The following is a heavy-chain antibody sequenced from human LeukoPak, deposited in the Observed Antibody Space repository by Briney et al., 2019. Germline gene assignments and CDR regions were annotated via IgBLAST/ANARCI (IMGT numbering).Heavy chain of an antibody. CDR2: INHSGGT. D-gene: IGHD2-8*01. CDR1: GGSFSDYY. Sequence: SETLSLTCAVDGGSFSDYYWSRFRQLPGKGLEWIGEINHSGGTNYNPSLKSRVTISVDTSNNQFSLKLSSVTAADTAVYYCVRVSGYCTDGVCRFDYWGQGTLVTVSS. CDR3: VRVSGYCTDGVCRFDY. V-gene: IGHV4-34*01. J-gene: IGHJ4*02.